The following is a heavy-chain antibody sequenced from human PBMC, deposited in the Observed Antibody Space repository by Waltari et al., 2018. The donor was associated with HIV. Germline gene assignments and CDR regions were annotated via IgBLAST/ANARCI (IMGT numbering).Heavy chain of an antibody. D-gene: IGHD4-17*01. CDR2: VRSKTYGGTT. Sequence: EVQLVESGGGLVQQGRSRRLSCTASGFTFHDYAVNWFRQAPGKGLEWVGYVRSKTYGGTTEYAASVKGRFTISKDDSKGTAYLQMNSLKTEDTAVYYCVRGLRGLDIWGQGTMVTVSS. CDR3: VRGLRGLDI. J-gene: IGHJ3*02. V-gene: IGHV3-49*03. CDR1: GFTFHDYA.